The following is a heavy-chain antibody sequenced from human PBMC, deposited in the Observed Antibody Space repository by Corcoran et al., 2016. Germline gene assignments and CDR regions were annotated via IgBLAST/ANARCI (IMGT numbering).Heavy chain of an antibody. Sequence: EVQLVQSGAEVKKPGESLKISCKGSGYSFTSYWIGWVRQMPGKRLEWMGIIYPGDSDTRYSPSFQGQVTIPADKSISTAYLQWSSLKASDTATDYCARAGYCSGGSCSHHGYYYYGMDVWGQGTTVTVSS. CDR3: ARAGYCSGGSCSHHGYYYYGMDV. CDR1: GYSFTSYW. V-gene: IGHV5-51*01. CDR2: IYPGDSDT. J-gene: IGHJ6*02. D-gene: IGHD2-15*01.